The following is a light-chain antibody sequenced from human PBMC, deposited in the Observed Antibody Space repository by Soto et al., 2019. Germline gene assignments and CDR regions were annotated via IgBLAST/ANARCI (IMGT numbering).Light chain of an antibody. CDR2: DAS. Sequence: DIVLHQSPVTLSLSPGARATLSCRASETVSSYLLWYQQKPGQAPRLLIYDASNRATGIPARFSGSGSGTDFTLTISSLEPEDLAVYYCQQRRNWPPITVGQGTRLEIK. V-gene: IGKV3-11*01. J-gene: IGKJ5*01. CDR3: QQRRNWPPIT. CDR1: ETVSSY.